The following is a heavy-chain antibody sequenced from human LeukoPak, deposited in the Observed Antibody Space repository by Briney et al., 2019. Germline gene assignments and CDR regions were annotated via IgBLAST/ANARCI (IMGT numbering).Heavy chain of an antibody. Sequence: GGSLRLSCAASGFTFSSYAMSWVRQAPGKGLEWVSAISGSGGSTYYADSVKGRFTISRDNSKNTLYLQMNSLRAEDTAVYYCAKVEIRPSNWNSSYYFDYWGQGTLVTVSS. CDR1: GFTFSSYA. V-gene: IGHV3-23*01. CDR3: AKVEIRPSNWNSSYYFDY. J-gene: IGHJ4*02. CDR2: ISGSGGST. D-gene: IGHD1-7*01.